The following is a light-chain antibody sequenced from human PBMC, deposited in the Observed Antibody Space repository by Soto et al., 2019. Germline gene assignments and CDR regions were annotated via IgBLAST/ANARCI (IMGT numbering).Light chain of an antibody. CDR1: QSVSSSY. CDR2: GAS. CDR3: QQRSDWPPSIT. V-gene: IGKV3D-20*02. J-gene: IGKJ1*01. Sequence: EIVLTQSPGTLSLSPGERATLSCRASQSVSSSYLAWYQQKPGQAPRLLIYGASSRATGIPDRFSGSGSGTDFTLTISKLEPADFALYYCQQRSDWPPSITFGQGTTVDIK.